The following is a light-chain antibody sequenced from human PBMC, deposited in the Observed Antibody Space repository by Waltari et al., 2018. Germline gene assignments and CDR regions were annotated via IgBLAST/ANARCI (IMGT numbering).Light chain of an antibody. CDR2: EVS. V-gene: IGKV3-20*01. CDR1: QTFSGS. J-gene: IGKJ1*01. Sequence: ELVLTQSPGTLSLSPGERATLSCRASQTFSGSLAWYQQKPGQAPRLLIYEVSSRASGIPDRFSGSGSRTDFSLTISRLEPEDFAVYYCQKYGTLPATFGQGTKVEIK. CDR3: QKYGTLPAT.